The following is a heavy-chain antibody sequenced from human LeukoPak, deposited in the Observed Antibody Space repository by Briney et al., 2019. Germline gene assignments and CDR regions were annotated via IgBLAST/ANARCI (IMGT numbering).Heavy chain of an antibody. J-gene: IGHJ4*02. D-gene: IGHD2-2*01. Sequence: GGSLRLSCAASGFTFSSYSMNWVRQAPGKGLEWVSSISSSISYIYYADSVKGRFTISRDNAKNSLYLQMNSLRAEDTAVYYCARDLLGYCSSTSCSSGGDFDYWGQGTLVTVSS. CDR1: GFTFSSYS. CDR3: ARDLLGYCSSTSCSSGGDFDY. CDR2: ISSSISYI. V-gene: IGHV3-21*01.